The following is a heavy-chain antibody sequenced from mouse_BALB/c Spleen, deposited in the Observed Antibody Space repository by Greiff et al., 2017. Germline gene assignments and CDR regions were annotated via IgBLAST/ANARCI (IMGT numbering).Heavy chain of an antibody. CDR3: ARGGSYDGYHPYAMDY. J-gene: IGHJ4*01. CDR2: ISTYYGDA. CDR1: GYTFTDYA. Sequence: QVQLQQSGAELVRPGVSVKISCKGSGYTFTDYAMHWVKQSHAKSLEWIGVISTYYGDASYNQKFKGKATMTVDKSSSTAYMELARLTSEDSAIYYCARGGSYDGYHPYAMDYWGQGTSVTVSS. V-gene: IGHV1S137*01. D-gene: IGHD2-3*01.